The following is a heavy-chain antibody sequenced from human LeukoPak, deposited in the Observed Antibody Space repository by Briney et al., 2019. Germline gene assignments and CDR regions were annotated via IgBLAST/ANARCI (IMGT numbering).Heavy chain of an antibody. CDR1: GFTLSASD. D-gene: IGHD3-16*01. CDR2: ISSSSSYI. CDR3: AKDPIYAPPPLAAFDI. V-gene: IGHV3-21*01. Sequence: GGSLRLSCAASGFTLSASDMNWVRQTPGKGLEWVSSISSSSSYIYYADSVKGRFSISRDNAKKSLYLQMNSLRAEDTAVYYCAKDPIYAPPPLAAFDIWGQGTLVTVSS. J-gene: IGHJ3*02.